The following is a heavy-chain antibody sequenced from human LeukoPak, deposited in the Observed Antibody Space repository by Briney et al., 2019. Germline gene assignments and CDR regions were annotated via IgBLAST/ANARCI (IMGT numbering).Heavy chain of an antibody. CDR1: GFTFSSYG. Sequence: GGSLTLSCAASGFTFSSYGMHWVRQAPGKGLEWVAFIRYDGSNKHYADSVKGRFTISRDNSKNTLYLQMNSLRAEDTAVYYCAKDAYDSSVAHFDYWGQGTLVTVSS. J-gene: IGHJ4*02. CDR2: IRYDGSNK. D-gene: IGHD3-22*01. V-gene: IGHV3-30*02. CDR3: AKDAYDSSVAHFDY.